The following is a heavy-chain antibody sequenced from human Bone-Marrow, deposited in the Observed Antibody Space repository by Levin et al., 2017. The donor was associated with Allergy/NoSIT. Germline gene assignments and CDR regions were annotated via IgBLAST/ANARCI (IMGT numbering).Heavy chain of an antibody. J-gene: IGHJ5*02. Sequence: SVKVSCKASGGTFSSYPVNWVRQAPGQGLEWMGRIIPILNRSKSAENFQDRIILTADRSTSTAYLELRGLRSADTAVYYCAKSLRNNDYGDYVLDPWGQGTLVTVSS. V-gene: IGHV1-69*02. CDR3: AKSLRNNDYGDYVLDP. D-gene: IGHD4-17*01. CDR1: GGTFSSYP. CDR2: IIPILNRS.